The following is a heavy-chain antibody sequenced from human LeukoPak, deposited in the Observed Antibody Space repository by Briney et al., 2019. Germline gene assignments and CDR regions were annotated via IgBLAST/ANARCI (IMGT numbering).Heavy chain of an antibody. V-gene: IGHV4-59*08. Sequence: SETLSLTCTVSGGSISSYYWSWIRQPPGKGLEWIGYIYYSGSTYYNPSLKSRVTISVDTSKNQFSLKLSSVTAADTAVYYCARGFCSSTSCSIDYWGQGTLVTVS. D-gene: IGHD2-2*01. CDR1: GGSISSYY. J-gene: IGHJ4*02. CDR3: ARGFCSSTSCSIDY. CDR2: IYYSGST.